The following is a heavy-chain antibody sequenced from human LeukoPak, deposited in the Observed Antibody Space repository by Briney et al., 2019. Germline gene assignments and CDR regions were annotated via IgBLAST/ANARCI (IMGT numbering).Heavy chain of an antibody. CDR1: GFPFSNYA. V-gene: IGHV3-23*01. CDR2: ISGSGGST. CDR3: AKGLEYQLLVGYDYYGMDV. Sequence: GGSLSLSCAASGFPFSNYAMSWVRRAPGKGLEGVSVISGSGGSTFYADSVKGRFTISRDNSKNTLYLQMNSLRAEDTAIYYCAKGLEYQLLVGYDYYGMDVWGQGTTVTVSS. J-gene: IGHJ6*02. D-gene: IGHD2-2*01.